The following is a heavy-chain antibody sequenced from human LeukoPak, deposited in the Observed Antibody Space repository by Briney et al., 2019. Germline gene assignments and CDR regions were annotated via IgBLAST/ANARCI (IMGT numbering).Heavy chain of an antibody. CDR3: ARDIGTMVRGVFDY. Sequence: GASVKVSCQASGYTFSSTSHGISWVRQAPGQGLEWMGWISAYNGNTNYAQKLQGRVTMTTDTSTSTAYMELRSLRSDDTAVYYCARDIGTMVRGVFDYWCQGTLVTVSS. CDR2: ISAYNGNT. V-gene: IGHV1-18*01. CDR1: GYTFSSTSHG. J-gene: IGHJ4*02. D-gene: IGHD3-10*01.